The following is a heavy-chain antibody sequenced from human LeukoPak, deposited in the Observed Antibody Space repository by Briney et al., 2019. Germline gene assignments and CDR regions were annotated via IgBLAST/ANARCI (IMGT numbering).Heavy chain of an antibody. CDR3: AKGSTVTTLFDY. J-gene: IGHJ4*02. CDR2: ISWNSGSI. Sequence: GRSLRLSCAASGFTFDDYAMHWVRQAPGKGLEWVSGISWNSGSIGYADSVKGRFTISRDNAKNSLYLQMNSLRAEDTASYYCAKGSTVTTLFDYWGQGTLVTVSS. V-gene: IGHV3-9*01. D-gene: IGHD4-17*01. CDR1: GFTFDDYA.